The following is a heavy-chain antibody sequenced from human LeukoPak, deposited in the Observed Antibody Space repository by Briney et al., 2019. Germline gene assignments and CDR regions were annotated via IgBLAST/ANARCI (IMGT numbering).Heavy chain of an antibody. J-gene: IGHJ4*02. CDR1: GFTFSSYA. V-gene: IGHV3-23*01. CDR2: ISGSGGST. CDR3: AKDRASGFLEWCIFDY. D-gene: IGHD3-3*01. Sequence: PGGSLRLSCAASGFTFSSYAMSWVRQAPGKGLEWVSAISGSGGSTYYADSVKGRFTISRDNSKNTLYLQMNSLRAEDTAVYYCAKDRASGFLEWCIFDYWGQGTLVTVSS.